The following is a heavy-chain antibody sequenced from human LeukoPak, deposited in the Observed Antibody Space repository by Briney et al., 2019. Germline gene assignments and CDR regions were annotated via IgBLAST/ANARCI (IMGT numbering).Heavy chain of an antibody. V-gene: IGHV3-21*01. CDR3: ARATTVTIYYYYYGMDV. CDR1: GFTFSSYT. D-gene: IGHD4-17*01. CDR2: MSSSGSYI. J-gene: IGHJ6*02. Sequence: GGSLRLSCAASGFTFSSYTMNWVRQAPGKGLEWVSSMSSSGSYIYYADSVKGRFTISRDNAKNSLYLQMNSLRAEDTAVYYCARATTVTIYYYYYGMDVWGQGTTVTVSS.